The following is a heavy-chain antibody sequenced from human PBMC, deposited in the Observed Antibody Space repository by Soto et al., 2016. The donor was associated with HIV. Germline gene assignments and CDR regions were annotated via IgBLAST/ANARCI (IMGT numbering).Heavy chain of an antibody. CDR3: ARSGRRDGSALDY. V-gene: IGHV1-8*03. CDR2: MDPKSGNT. J-gene: IGHJ4*02. CDR1: GYTFTSYD. Sequence: QVQLVQSGAGVKKPGASVKASCKASGYTFTSYDINWVRQATGQGLEWTGWMDPKSGNTGYAQKFQGRVTITRNTSISTAYMELSSLRSEDTAVYFCARSGRRDGSALDYWGQGTLVTVSS. D-gene: IGHD5-12*01.